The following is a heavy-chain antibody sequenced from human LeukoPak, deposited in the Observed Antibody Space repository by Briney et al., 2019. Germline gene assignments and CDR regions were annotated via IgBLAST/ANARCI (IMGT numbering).Heavy chain of an antibody. CDR2: INHSGST. CDR1: GGSFSGYY. J-gene: IGHJ4*02. Sequence: SETLSLTCAVYGGSFSGYYRSWIRQPPGKGLEWIGEINHSGSTNYNPSLKSRVTISVDTSKNQFSLKLSSVTAADTAVYYCARRWDYLSHFDYWGQGTLVTVSS. V-gene: IGHV4-34*01. CDR3: ARRWDYLSHFDY. D-gene: IGHD1-26*01.